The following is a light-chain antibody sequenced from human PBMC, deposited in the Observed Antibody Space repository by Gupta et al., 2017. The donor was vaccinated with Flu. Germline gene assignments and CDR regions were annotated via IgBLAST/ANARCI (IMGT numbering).Light chain of an antibody. CDR3: QYIRSTPP. Sequence: SPSSLSASVGDRVTITCRTSQNIDSRLNWYQQKPGKAPHLLIYSTSNVQSGVPSRFSCSGSGTEFTLTISSLQPEDFATYYCQYIRSTPPFGQGTKVEVK. J-gene: IGKJ1*01. V-gene: IGKV1-39*01. CDR2: STS. CDR1: QNIDSR.